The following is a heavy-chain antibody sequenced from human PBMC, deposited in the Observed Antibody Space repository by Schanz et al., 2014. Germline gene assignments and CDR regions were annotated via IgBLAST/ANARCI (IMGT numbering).Heavy chain of an antibody. D-gene: IGHD6-13*01. V-gene: IGHV1-69*02. CDR2: IIPSLGLA. CDR3: ASSGAGYSSSWDFDY. J-gene: IGHJ4*02. Sequence: VQLEQSGAEVKKPGSSVKVSCKASGGTFSSFGINWVRQAPGQGLEWMGRIIPSLGLAKYEQKFQDKVTITADTSTTTAYMELSGLRSEDTAVYYCASSGAGYSSSWDFDYWGQGTLXTISS. CDR1: GGTFSSFG.